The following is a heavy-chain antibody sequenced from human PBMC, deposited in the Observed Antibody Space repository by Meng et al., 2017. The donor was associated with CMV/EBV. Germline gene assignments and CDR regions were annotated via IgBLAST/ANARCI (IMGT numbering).Heavy chain of an antibody. D-gene: IGHD3-22*01. CDR2: ISGSGGST. V-gene: IGHV3-23*01. CDR3: AKDETYHYDSSGYFGLWFDP. Sequence: GGSLRLSCAASGFTFSSYAMSWVRQAPGKGLEWVSVISGSGGSTYYADSVKGRFTISRDNSKNTLYLQMNSLRAEDTAVYYCAKDETYHYDSSGYFGLWFDPWGQGTLVTVSS. J-gene: IGHJ5*02. CDR1: GFTFSSYA.